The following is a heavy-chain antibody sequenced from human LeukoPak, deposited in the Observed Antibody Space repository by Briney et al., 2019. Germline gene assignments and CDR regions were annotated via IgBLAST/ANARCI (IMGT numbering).Heavy chain of an antibody. D-gene: IGHD6-6*01. V-gene: IGHV4-34*01. CDR3: ARGPRRARLRLWWFDP. J-gene: IGHJ5*02. Sequence: SETLSLTCAVYGGSFSGYYWSWIRQPPGKGLEWIGEINHSGSTNYNPSLKSRVATSVDTSKNQFSLKLSPVTAADTAVYYCARGPRRARLRLWWFDPWGQGTLVTVSS. CDR2: INHSGST. CDR1: GGSFSGYY.